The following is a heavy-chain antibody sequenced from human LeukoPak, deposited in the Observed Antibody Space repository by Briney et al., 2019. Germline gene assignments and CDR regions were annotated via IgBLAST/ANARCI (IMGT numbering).Heavy chain of an antibody. CDR2: IYYTGST. D-gene: IGHD3-22*01. Sequence: KPSETLSLTCIVSGGSISSYYWSWIRQPPGKGLEWIGYIYYTGSTNYNPSLKSRVTISVDTSKNQFSLKLSSVTAADTAVYYCARQGTDSSGYYPDYWGQGTLVTVSS. J-gene: IGHJ4*02. V-gene: IGHV4-59*08. CDR3: ARQGTDSSGYYPDY. CDR1: GGSISSYY.